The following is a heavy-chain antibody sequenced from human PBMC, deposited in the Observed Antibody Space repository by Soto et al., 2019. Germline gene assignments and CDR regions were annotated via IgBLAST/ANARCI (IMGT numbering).Heavy chain of an antibody. J-gene: IGHJ4*02. CDR3: ARALDSSGYYLYYFDY. D-gene: IGHD3-22*01. CDR2: IIPIFGTA. V-gene: IGHV1-69*01. CDR1: GGTFSSYA. Sequence: QVQLVQSGAEVKKPGSSVKVSCKASGGTFSSYAISWVRQAPGQGLEWMGGIIPIFGTANYAQKFQGRVTITADDSTSTAYMELSSLRSEDTAVYYCARALDSSGYYLYYFDYWGQGTLVTVSS.